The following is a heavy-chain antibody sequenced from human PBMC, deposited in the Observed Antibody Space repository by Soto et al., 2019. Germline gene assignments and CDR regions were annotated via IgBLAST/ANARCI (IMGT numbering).Heavy chain of an antibody. CDR3: ARREVVAATLYYYYGMDV. J-gene: IGHJ6*02. CDR1: GYSFTSYW. D-gene: IGHD2-15*01. CDR2: IDPSDSYT. V-gene: IGHV5-10-1*01. Sequence: PGESLKISSKGSGYSFTSYWISWVRQMPGKGLEWMGRIDPSDSYTNYSPSFQGHVTISADKSISTAYLQWSRLKASDTAMYYCARREVVAATLYYYYGMDVWAQGTTVTVSS.